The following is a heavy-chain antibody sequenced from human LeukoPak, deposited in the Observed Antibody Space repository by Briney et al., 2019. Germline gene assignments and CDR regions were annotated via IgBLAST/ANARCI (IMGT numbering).Heavy chain of an antibody. Sequence: SETLSLTCAVYGGSFSGYYWSWIRQPPGKVLEWIGAINPIGSTNYNPSLKSRVTISVDTSKNQFSLKLSSVTAADTAVYYCARVLSFTNGVCLPYYYYYYMDVWGKGSAVTVSS. CDR1: GGSFSGYY. CDR3: ARVLSFTNGVCLPYYYYYYMDV. CDR2: INPIGST. J-gene: IGHJ6*03. V-gene: IGHV4-34*01. D-gene: IGHD2-8*01.